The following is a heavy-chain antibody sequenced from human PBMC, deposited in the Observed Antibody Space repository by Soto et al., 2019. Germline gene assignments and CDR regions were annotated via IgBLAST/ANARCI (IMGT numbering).Heavy chain of an antibody. CDR2: ISAYNGNT. V-gene: IGHV1-18*01. Sequence: ASVKVSCKASGYTFTSYGISWVRQAPGQGLEWMGWISAYNGNTNYAQKLQGRVTMTTDTSTRTAYMELSSLRSDATDVYYCERSYDDTSGYYLLCVDYWGQGKLVNVS. CDR1: GYTFTSYG. CDR3: ERSYDDTSGYYLLCVDY. D-gene: IGHD3-22*01. J-gene: IGHJ4*02.